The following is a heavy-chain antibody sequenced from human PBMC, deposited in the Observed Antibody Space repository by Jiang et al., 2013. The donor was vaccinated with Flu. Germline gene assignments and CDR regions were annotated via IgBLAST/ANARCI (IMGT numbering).Heavy chain of an antibody. J-gene: IGHJ6*02. D-gene: IGHD3-9*01. CDR1: GYTFTSYG. CDR3: ARDHGNYDILTGYYSTYYYYGMDV. Sequence: SGYTFTSYGISWVRQAPGQGLEWMGWISAYNGNTNYAQKLQGRVTMTTDTSTSTAYMELRSLRSDDTAVYYCARDHGNYDILTGYYSTYYYYGMDVWGQGTTVTVSS. CDR2: ISAYNGNT. V-gene: IGHV1-18*01.